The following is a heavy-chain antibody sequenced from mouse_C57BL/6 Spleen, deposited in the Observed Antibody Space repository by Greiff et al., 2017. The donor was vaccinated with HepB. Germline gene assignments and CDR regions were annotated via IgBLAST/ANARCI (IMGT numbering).Heavy chain of an antibody. V-gene: IGHV5-9-1*02. D-gene: IGHD2-10*01. CDR1: GFTFSSYA. J-gene: IGHJ4*01. CDR2: ISSGGDYI. Sequence: EVKLQESGEGLVKPGGSLKLSCAASGFTFSSYAMSWVRQTPEKRLEWVAYISSGGDYIYYADTVKGRFTISRDNARNTLYLQMSSLKSEDTAMYYCTRDKDLLYAMDYWGQGTSVTVSS. CDR3: TRDKDLLYAMDY.